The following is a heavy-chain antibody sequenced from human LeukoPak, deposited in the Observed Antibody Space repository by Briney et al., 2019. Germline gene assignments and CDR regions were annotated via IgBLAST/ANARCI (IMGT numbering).Heavy chain of an antibody. CDR2: ISSNGGST. J-gene: IGHJ6*03. V-gene: IGHV3-64*01. D-gene: IGHD2-15*01. CDR1: GFTFSSYA. Sequence: GGSLRLSCAASGFTFSSYAMHWVRQAPGKGLEYVSAISSNGGSTYYANSVRGRFTISRDNSKNTLYLQMGSLRAEDMAVYYCARAQNFGRAHSYYYYYMDVWGKGTTVTVSS. CDR3: ARAQNFGRAHSYYYYYMDV.